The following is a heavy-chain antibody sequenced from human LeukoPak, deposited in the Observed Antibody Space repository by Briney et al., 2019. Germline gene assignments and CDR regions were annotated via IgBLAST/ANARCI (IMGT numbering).Heavy chain of an antibody. CDR2: MNPGSGGT. V-gene: IGHV1-8*01. CDR1: GYPFSNYD. Sequence: GASVKVSCKASGYPFSNYDVNWGRQAPGQGLEWMAWMNPGSGGTGYAQKFQGRLTMSSNISMNTASMELRSLTSEDTAVYFCARSRRGYYMDVWGTGTPVTVS. J-gene: IGHJ6*03. CDR3: ARSRRGYYMDV.